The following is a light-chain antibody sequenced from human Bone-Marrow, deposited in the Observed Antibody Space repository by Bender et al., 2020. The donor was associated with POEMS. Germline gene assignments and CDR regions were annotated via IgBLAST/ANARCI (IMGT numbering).Light chain of an antibody. V-gene: IGLV3-1*01. CDR1: KLGDKY. J-gene: IGLJ2*01. CDR3: QAWDSTITVT. CDR2: QDT. Sequence: SYELTQPHSVSVPPGQTASITCSGHKLGDKYASWYQQKPGQSPVLVIYQDTERPSGIPERFSGSNSGNTATLTIRGTQAVDEADYYCQAWDSTITVTFGGGTTLTVL.